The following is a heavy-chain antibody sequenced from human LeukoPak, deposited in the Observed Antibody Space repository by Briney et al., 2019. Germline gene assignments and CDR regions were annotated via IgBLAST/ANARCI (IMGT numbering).Heavy chain of an antibody. CDR2: INSDGSRT. V-gene: IGHV3-74*01. Sequence: GRSLRLYCAASGFTSSSHWMHWVRQGPGKGLVWVSPINSDGSRTIYADSVKGRFTISRDSAKNTLYLQMNSLRAEDTAVYYCAREVGDYYDSSGSFGYWGQGTLVTVSS. CDR1: GFTSSSHW. CDR3: AREVGDYYDSSGSFGY. J-gene: IGHJ4*02. D-gene: IGHD3-22*01.